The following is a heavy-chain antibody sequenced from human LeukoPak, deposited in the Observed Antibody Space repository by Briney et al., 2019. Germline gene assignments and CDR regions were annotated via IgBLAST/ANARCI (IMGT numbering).Heavy chain of an antibody. Sequence: ASVKVSCKASGYTFTGYYMHWVRQAPGQGLEWMGWINPNSGGTNYAQKFQGRVTMTRDTSISTPYMELSRLRSDDTAVYYCARGSIVGATFDYFDYWGQGTLVTVSS. CDR3: ARGSIVGATFDYFDY. V-gene: IGHV1-2*02. J-gene: IGHJ4*02. CDR2: INPNSGGT. CDR1: GYTFTGYY. D-gene: IGHD1-26*01.